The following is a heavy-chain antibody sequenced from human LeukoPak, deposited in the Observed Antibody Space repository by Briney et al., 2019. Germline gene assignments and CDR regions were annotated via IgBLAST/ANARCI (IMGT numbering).Heavy chain of an antibody. CDR2: ISGSGSTI. D-gene: IGHD1-26*01. J-gene: IGHJ4*02. Sequence: GGSLRLSCAASGFTFSDSYMTWIRQAPGEGLEWVSSISGSGSTIYYADSVKGRFTISRDNAKNSVFLQMHSLRAEDTAVYYCARGVKWELPDYWGQGTLVTVSS. CDR1: GFTFSDSY. V-gene: IGHV3-11*01. CDR3: ARGVKWELPDY.